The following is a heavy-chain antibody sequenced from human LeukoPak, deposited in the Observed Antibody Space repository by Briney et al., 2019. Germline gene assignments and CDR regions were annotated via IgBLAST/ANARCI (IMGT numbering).Heavy chain of an antibody. CDR2: MNPNSGKT. D-gene: IGHD3-3*01. Sequence: ASVKVSCKASGYTFTSYDINWVRQATGQGLEWMAWMNPNSGKTGYAQKFQGRVTMTRNTSISTAYMELSSLRSEDTAVYYCAREEAYYDFWSGYTSYYYYGMDVWGQGTTVTVSS. CDR3: AREEAYYDFWSGYTSYYYYGMDV. J-gene: IGHJ6*02. CDR1: GYTFTSYD. V-gene: IGHV1-8*01.